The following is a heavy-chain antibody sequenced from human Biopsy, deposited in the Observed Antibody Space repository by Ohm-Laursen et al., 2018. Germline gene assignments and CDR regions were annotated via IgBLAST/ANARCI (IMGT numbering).Heavy chain of an antibody. D-gene: IGHD2-8*01. CDR1: GLRFSMYA. J-gene: IGHJ4*02. CDR3: AKCMTGGSNYYFHH. V-gene: IGHV3-23*01. Sequence: GSLRLSCAASGLRFSMYAMSWVRQAPGKGLEWVSAIGGSGGGTYYADSVKGRFTISRDNSKNTLYLQMNSLRGEDTAVYYCAKCMTGGSNYYFHHCGQGTLVTVSS. CDR2: IGGSGGGT.